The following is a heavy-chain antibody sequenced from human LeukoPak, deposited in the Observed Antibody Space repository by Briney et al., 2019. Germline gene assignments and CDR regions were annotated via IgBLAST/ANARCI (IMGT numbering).Heavy chain of an antibody. CDR2: ISGRGSST. CDR3: AKRRVYFDH. Sequence: PGGSLRLSCAVSGFTFSDYYMSWIRQAPGKGLEWLSYISGRGSSTSYADSVRGRFTISRDNSKNSLYLQINSLRTEDTAVYYCAKRRVYFDHWGQGALVTVSS. V-gene: IGHV3-11*01. CDR1: GFTFSDYY. J-gene: IGHJ4*02.